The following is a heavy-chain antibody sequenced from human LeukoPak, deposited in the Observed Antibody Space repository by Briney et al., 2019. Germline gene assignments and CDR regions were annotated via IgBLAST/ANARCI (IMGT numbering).Heavy chain of an antibody. CDR2: ISGSGDSS. CDR1: GFTFTFSNA. Sequence: GGSLRLSCAASGFTFTFSNAWTSWVRQAPGKGLEWVSSISGSGDSSYYADSVKGRFTISRDNSKNTLYLQMNSLRAEDTAVYYCAKKGIAAAVSYWGQGTLVTVSS. J-gene: IGHJ4*02. D-gene: IGHD6-13*01. CDR3: AKKGIAAAVSY. V-gene: IGHV3-23*01.